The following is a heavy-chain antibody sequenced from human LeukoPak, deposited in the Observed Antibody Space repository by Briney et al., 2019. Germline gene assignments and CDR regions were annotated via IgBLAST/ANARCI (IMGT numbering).Heavy chain of an antibody. J-gene: IGHJ3*02. Sequence: PGKGLEWIGSIYYSGSTNYNPSLKSRVTISVDTSKNQFSLKLSSVTAADTAVYYCARHGTSITIFGVVTYDAFDIWGQGTMVTVSS. V-gene: IGHV4-39*01. D-gene: IGHD3-3*01. CDR2: IYYSGST. CDR3: ARHGTSITIFGVVTYDAFDI.